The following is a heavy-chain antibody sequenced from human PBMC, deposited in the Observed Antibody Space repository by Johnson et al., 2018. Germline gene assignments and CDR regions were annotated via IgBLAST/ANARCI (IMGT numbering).Heavy chain of an antibody. J-gene: IGHJ6*03. CDR1: GFTFSSYA. V-gene: IGHV3-23*04. CDR3: ASPVWFGENYYYMGV. Sequence: QLVESGGGLVQPGGSLRLSCAASGFTFSSYAMSWVRQAPGKGLEWVPAISGSGGSTYYADSVKCRFTISRDNAKNSLYLQLTSLRAEDTAVYYCASPVWFGENYYYMGVWGQGTTVTVSS. CDR2: ISGSGGST. D-gene: IGHD3-10*01.